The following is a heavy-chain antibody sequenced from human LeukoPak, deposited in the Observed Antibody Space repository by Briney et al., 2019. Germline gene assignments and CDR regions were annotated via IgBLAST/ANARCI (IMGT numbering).Heavy chain of an antibody. CDR1: GFTFSSYG. CDR3: AKQLYGSGSYITYFDY. CDR2: ISYDGSNK. D-gene: IGHD3-10*01. V-gene: IGHV3-30*18. Sequence: GMSLRLSCAASGFTFSSYGMHWVRQAPGKGLEWVAVISYDGSNKYYADSVKGRFTISRDNSKNTLYLQMNSLRAEDTAVYYCAKQLYGSGSYITYFDYWGQGTLVTVSS. J-gene: IGHJ4*02.